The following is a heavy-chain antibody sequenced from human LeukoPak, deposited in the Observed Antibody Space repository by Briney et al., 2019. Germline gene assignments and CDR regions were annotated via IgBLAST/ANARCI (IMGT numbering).Heavy chain of an antibody. CDR3: ASYKIIDYKYFDY. V-gene: IGHV4-39*01. CDR2: IYYTGST. D-gene: IGHD4-11*01. CDR1: GGSISSSSYY. J-gene: IGHJ4*02. Sequence: SETLSLTCTVSGGSISSSSYYWTWLRQPPGKGLEWIGSIYYTGSTYYNPSLIGRVTISLDTSKNQFSLKLSSVTAADRAVYYCASYKIIDYKYFDYWGQGTLVTVSS.